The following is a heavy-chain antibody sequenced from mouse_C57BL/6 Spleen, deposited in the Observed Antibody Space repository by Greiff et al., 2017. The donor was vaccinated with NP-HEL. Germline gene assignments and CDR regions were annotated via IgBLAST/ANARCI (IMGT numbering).Heavy chain of an antibody. J-gene: IGHJ4*01. CDR2: IYPGDGDT. CDR1: GYAFSSSW. D-gene: IGHD3-2*02. V-gene: IGHV1-82*01. Sequence: VQLQESGPELVKPGASVKISCKASGYAFSSSWMNWVKQRPGTGLEWIGRIYPGDGDTNYNGKFKGKATLTADKSSSTAYMQLSSLTSEDSAVYFCARDSSEGAMDYWGQGTSVTVSS. CDR3: ARDSSEGAMDY.